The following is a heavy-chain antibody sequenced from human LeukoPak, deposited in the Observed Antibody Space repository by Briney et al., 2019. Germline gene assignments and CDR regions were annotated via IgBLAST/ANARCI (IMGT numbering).Heavy chain of an antibody. Sequence: SETLSLTCGVSGGSISNTNWWTWVRQPPGKGLEWIAYIYFTGSTNYNPSLKSRVTISVDTSKNQFSLKLSSVTAADTAVYYCARLPFGSGHFDYWGQGTLVTVSS. CDR3: ARLPFGSGHFDY. CDR1: GGSISNTNW. J-gene: IGHJ4*02. CDR2: IYFTGST. D-gene: IGHD3-10*01. V-gene: IGHV4-4*02.